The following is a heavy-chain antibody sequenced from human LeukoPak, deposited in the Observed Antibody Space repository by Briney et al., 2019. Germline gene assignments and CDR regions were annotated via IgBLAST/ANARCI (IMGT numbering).Heavy chain of an antibody. J-gene: IGHJ3*02. CDR1: GFTFSSYS. CDR3: ARDWFVVVPAAMTIDAFDI. Sequence: PGGCLRLSCAASGFTFSSYSMNWVRQAPGKGLEWVSSIISSSSYIYYADSVKGRFTISRDNAKNSLYLQMNSLRAEDTAVYYCARDWFVVVPAAMTIDAFDIWGQGTMVTVSS. D-gene: IGHD2-2*01. CDR2: IISSSSYI. V-gene: IGHV3-21*01.